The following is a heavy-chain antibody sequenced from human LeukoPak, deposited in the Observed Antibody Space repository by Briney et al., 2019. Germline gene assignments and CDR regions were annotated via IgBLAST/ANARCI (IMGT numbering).Heavy chain of an antibody. CDR2: ISERGGST. V-gene: IGHV3-23*01. CDR3: AKRGIVIRGILVIGYHQEAYHYDC. Sequence: PGGSLRLSCVVSGISLTNYAMTWVRQAPGKGLEWVSYISERGGSTTYADSVKSRFTISRDTSLNTLYLQMTSLRAEDTAVYFCAKRGIVIRGILVIGYHQEAYHYDCWGQGVLVTVSS. D-gene: IGHD3-10*01. CDR1: GISLTNYA. J-gene: IGHJ4*02.